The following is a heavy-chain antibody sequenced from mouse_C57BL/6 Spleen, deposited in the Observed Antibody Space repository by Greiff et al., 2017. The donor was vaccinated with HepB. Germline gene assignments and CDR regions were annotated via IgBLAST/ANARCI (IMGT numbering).Heavy chain of an antibody. V-gene: IGHV1-52*01. Sequence: QVQLKQPGAELVRPGSSVKLSCKASGYTFTSYWMHWVKQRPIQGLEWIGNIDPSDSETHYNQKFKDKATLTVDKSSSTAYMQLSSLTSEDSAVYYCARGLGRGYFDYWGQGTTLTVSS. CDR2: IDPSDSET. J-gene: IGHJ2*01. D-gene: IGHD4-1*01. CDR3: ARGLGRGYFDY. CDR1: GYTFTSYW.